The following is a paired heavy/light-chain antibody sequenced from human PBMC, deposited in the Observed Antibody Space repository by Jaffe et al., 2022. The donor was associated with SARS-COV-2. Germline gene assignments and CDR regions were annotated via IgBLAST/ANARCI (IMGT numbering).Heavy chain of an antibody. CDR1: GFTFNNYW. J-gene: IGHJ6*02. CDR2: ISKDGTIT. Sequence: EVQLVESGGGLVQPGGSLRLSCAASGFTFNNYWMHWVRQAPGKGLVWVSRISKDGTITALADSVKGRFTVSRDNAKNTLYLQLNSLRAEDAAVYYCARDRRYDWHLVQGYYYYGMDVWGQGTTVIVSS. CDR3: ARDRRYDWHLVQGYYYYGMDV. V-gene: IGHV3-74*03. D-gene: IGHD6-6*01.
Light chain of an antibody. V-gene: IGLV1-40*01. Sequence: QSVLTQAPSLSGAPGQRVTISCIGSNSNIGAGYDVHWYQQLPGTAPKLLIYGNNNRPSGVPDRFSGSTSGTSASLAISGLQADDEADYYCQSYDSSLTSSLFGGGTKLTVL. CDR2: GNN. J-gene: IGLJ2*01. CDR1: NSNIGAGYD. CDR3: QSYDSSLTSSL.